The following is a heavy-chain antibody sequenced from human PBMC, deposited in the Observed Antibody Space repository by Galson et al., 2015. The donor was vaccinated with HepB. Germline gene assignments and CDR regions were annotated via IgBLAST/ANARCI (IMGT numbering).Heavy chain of an antibody. J-gene: IGHJ4*02. CDR2: FDPEDGET. Sequence: SVKVSCKVSGYTLTELSMHWVRQAPGKGLEWMGGFDPEDGETIYAQKFQGRVTMTEDTSTDTAYMELSSLRSEDTAVYYCATGDYYDSSGYYPFDYWGQGTLVTVSS. CDR3: ATGDYYDSSGYYPFDY. CDR1: GYTLTELS. D-gene: IGHD3-22*01. V-gene: IGHV1-24*01.